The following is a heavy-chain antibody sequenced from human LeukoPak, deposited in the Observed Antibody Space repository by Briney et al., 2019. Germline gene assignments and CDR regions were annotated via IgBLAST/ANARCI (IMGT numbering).Heavy chain of an antibody. J-gene: IGHJ5*02. CDR3: ARGRRKNMRDIVVVPAAKGGNWFDP. Sequence: PSETLSLTCTVSGGSTSSYYWSWIRQPPGKGLEWIGEINHSGSTNYNPSLKSRVTISVDTSKNQFSLKLSSVTAADTAVYYCARGRRKNMRDIVVVPAAKGGNWFDPWGQGTLVTVSS. V-gene: IGHV4-34*01. D-gene: IGHD2-2*01. CDR2: INHSGST. CDR1: GGSTSSYY.